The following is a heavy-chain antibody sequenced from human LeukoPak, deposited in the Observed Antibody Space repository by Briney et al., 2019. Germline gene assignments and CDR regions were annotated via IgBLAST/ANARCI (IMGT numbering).Heavy chain of an antibody. CDR3: AKTLDPATTLTDY. V-gene: IGHV3-23*01. Sequence: AGGSLRLSCAASGFTFSSYAMSWVRQAPGKGLEWVSAISGSGGSTYYADSVKGRFTISRDNSKNTLYLQMNSLRAEDTAVYYCAKTLDPATTLTDYWGQGTLVTVSS. CDR1: GFTFSSYA. CDR2: ISGSGGST. J-gene: IGHJ4*02. D-gene: IGHD5-24*01.